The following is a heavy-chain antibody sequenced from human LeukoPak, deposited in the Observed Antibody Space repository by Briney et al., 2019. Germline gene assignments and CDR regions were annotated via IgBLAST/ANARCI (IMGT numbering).Heavy chain of an antibody. V-gene: IGHV4-59*04. Sequence: SETLSLTCTVSGGSISSYYWSWIRQPPGKGLEWIGYISYSGSTYYNPSLKSRVTISVDTSKNQFSLKLSSVTAADTAVYYCARKRRTSHIDYWGQGTLVTVSS. CDR3: ARKRRTSHIDY. J-gene: IGHJ4*02. CDR1: GGSISSYY. CDR2: ISYSGST. D-gene: IGHD2-2*01.